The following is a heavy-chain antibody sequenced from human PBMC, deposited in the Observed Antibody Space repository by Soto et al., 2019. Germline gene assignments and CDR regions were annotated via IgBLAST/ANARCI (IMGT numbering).Heavy chain of an antibody. CDR3: ARTSGHFDS. V-gene: IGHV6-1*01. D-gene: IGHD6-19*01. J-gene: IGHJ4*02. Sequence: PSQTLSLTCAISGDSVSSNSAAWNWIRRSPSRGLEWLGRTYYRSKWYNEYAVSVKSRIAINPDTSKNQFSLQLNSVTPEDTAVSYCARTSGHFDSWGQGTLVTVSS. CDR2: TYYRSKWYN. CDR1: GDSVSSNSAA.